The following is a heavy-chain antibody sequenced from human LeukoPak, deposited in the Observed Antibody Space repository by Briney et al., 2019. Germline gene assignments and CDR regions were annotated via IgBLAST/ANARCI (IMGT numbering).Heavy chain of an antibody. D-gene: IGHD7-27*01. V-gene: IGHV3-30*02. CDR3: AKDLGYFDE. Sequence: GGSLRLSCAASGFIFRHFGMHWVRQAPGKGLDWVAFIRYDGSSEYYADSVKGRFTISRDNSKNTLFLQMNSLRGEDTAVYFCAKDLGYFDEWGQGTPVTVSS. CDR1: GFIFRHFG. CDR2: IRYDGSSE. J-gene: IGHJ4*02.